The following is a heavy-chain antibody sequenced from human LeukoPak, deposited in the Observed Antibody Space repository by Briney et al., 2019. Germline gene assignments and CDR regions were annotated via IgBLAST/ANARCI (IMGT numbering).Heavy chain of an antibody. CDR3: AKVFSLTAVADFYYYGMDV. V-gene: IGHV3-30*18. CDR1: GFTFSSYG. Sequence: GRSLRLSCAASGFTFSSYGMHWVRQAPGKGLEWVAVISYDGSNKYFADSVKGRFTISRDNSKNTLYLQMNSLRAEDMAVYYCAKVFSLTAVADFYYYGMDVWGQGTTVTVSS. CDR2: ISYDGSNK. J-gene: IGHJ6*02. D-gene: IGHD6-19*01.